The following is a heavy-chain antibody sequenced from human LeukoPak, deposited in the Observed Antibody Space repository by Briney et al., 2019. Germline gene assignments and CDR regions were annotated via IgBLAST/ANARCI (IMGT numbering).Heavy chain of an antibody. J-gene: IGHJ5*02. CDR3: ARGVSANWFDP. CDR1: GIPFSSNW. CDR2: INHERSYA. V-gene: IGHV3-74*01. Sequence: GGSLTLSCAAAGIPFSSNWMHWVRQARGKGLVWVSGINHERSYAVYADSVKGRFTISRDNAKNTLYLQMNTLRADDSAVYYCARGVSANWFDPWGQGTLVIVSS. D-gene: IGHD3-10*01.